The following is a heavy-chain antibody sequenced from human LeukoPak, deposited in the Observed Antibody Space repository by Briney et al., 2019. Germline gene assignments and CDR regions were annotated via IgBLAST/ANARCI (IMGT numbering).Heavy chain of an antibody. J-gene: IGHJ4*02. CDR1: GFTFSSYA. CDR2: IKQDGSEK. D-gene: IGHD1-14*01. V-gene: IGHV3-7*01. CDR3: AREHRLPFGYFDY. Sequence: PGGSLRLSCAASGFTFSSYAMSWVRQAPGKGLEWVANIKQDGSEKYYADSVKGRFTISRDNSKNTLYLQMNSLRAEDTAVYYCAREHRLPFGYFDYWGQGTLVTVSS.